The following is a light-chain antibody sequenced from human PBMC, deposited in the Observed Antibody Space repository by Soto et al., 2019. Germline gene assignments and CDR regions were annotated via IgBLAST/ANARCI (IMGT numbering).Light chain of an antibody. CDR1: QSISSW. Sequence: DIQMTQSPSTLSASVGDRVTITCRASQSISSWLAWYQQKPGKAPKLLIYDASSLESGVPSRFSGSGSGTEFTPTISSLQPDDFATYYCQQYNSYSPTSGQGTKVDIK. J-gene: IGKJ1*01. CDR2: DAS. V-gene: IGKV1-5*01. CDR3: QQYNSYSPT.